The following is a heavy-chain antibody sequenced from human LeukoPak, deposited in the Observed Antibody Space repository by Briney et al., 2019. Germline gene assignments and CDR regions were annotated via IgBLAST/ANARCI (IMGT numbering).Heavy chain of an antibody. CDR3: GMSGDRVPLQDDVFDV. Sequence: GESLKISCKVSGYSFTSYCIGWVRQTPGKGLEWMGIIYPGDSGPTYSPSFQGQVTISVDKSINTAYLQWSSLQASDTAMYYCGMSGDRVPLQDDVFDVWGQGTMVTVS. CDR1: GYSFTSYC. J-gene: IGHJ3*01. D-gene: IGHD1-26*01. V-gene: IGHV5-51*01. CDR2: IYPGDSGP.